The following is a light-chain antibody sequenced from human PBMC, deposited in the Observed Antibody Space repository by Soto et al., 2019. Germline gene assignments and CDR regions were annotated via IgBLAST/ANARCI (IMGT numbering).Light chain of an antibody. J-gene: IGLJ1*01. V-gene: IGLV2-14*01. Sequence: QSALTQPASVSGSPGQSITISCTGTSSDVGDYNYVSWYQQHPGKVPKLMIYEVSNRPSGVSNRFSGSKSGNTASLTLSGLQAEDEADYYCSSYTSSSTYVFGTGTKLTVL. CDR1: SSDVGDYNY. CDR3: SSYTSSSTYV. CDR2: EVS.